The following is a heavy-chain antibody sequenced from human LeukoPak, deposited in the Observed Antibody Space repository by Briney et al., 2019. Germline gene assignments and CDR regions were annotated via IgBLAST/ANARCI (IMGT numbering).Heavy chain of an antibody. CDR2: IYTDGSST. Sequence: GGSLRLSCAASGFTFSNYWMHWVRQAPGKGLVWVSRIYTDGSSTYYADSVKGRFTISRDNSKNTLYLQMNSLRAEDTAVYYCAKVAVKYSSSSGAHFDYWGQGTLVTVSS. D-gene: IGHD6-6*01. CDR3: AKVAVKYSSSSGAHFDY. V-gene: IGHV3-74*01. J-gene: IGHJ4*02. CDR1: GFTFSNYW.